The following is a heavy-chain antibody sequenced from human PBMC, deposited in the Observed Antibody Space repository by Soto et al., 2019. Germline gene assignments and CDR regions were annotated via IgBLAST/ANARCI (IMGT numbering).Heavy chain of an antibody. CDR1: GYTFTSYG. V-gene: IGHV1-18*01. CDR3: AREPETGTTFSPVFDD. D-gene: IGHD1-7*01. CDR2: ISAYNGNT. Sequence: GASVKVSCKASGYTFTSYGISWVRQAPGQGLEWMGWISAYNGNTNYAQKLQGRVTTTTGTSTSTAYMELRSLRSDDTAVYYCAREPETGTTFSPVFDDWGQGTLVTVSS. J-gene: IGHJ4*02.